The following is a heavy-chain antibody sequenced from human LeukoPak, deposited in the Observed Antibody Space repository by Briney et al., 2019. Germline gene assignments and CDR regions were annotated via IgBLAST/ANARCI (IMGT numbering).Heavy chain of an antibody. CDR2: IYYSGSA. V-gene: IGHV4-59*12. CDR3: ARVNYGSATKEDY. CDR1: GGSISSYY. D-gene: IGHD3-10*01. Sequence: SETLSLTCTVSGGSISSYYWSWIRQPPGKGLEWIGYIYYSGSAYYNPSLKSRVTISVDTSENQFSLKLSSVTAADTAAYYCARVNYGSATKEDYWGQGTLVTVSS. J-gene: IGHJ4*02.